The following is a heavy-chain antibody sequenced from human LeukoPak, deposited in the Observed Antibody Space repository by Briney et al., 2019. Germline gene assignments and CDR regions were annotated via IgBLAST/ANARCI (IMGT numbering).Heavy chain of an antibody. D-gene: IGHD5-18*01. CDR1: GGSISSGGYS. V-gene: IGHV4-30-2*01. J-gene: IGHJ4*02. CDR2: IYHSGST. Sequence: SETLSLTCAVSGGSISSGGYSWSWIRQPLGKGLEWIGYIYHSGSTYYNPSLKSRVTISVDRSKNQFSLKLSSVTAADTAVYYCARGLRGYSYGTPFDYWGQGTLVTVSS. CDR3: ARGLRGYSYGTPFDY.